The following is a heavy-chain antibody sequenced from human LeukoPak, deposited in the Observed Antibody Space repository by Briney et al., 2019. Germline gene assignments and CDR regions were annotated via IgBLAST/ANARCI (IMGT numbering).Heavy chain of an antibody. J-gene: IGHJ6*03. CDR1: GGSIATSIYY. D-gene: IGHD3-10*01. CDR2: IYYSGNT. CDR3: TREKNSRITMVQYYFDIDV. V-gene: IGHV4-39*07. Sequence: PSETLSLTCTVAGGSIATSIYYWGWIRQPPGKGLEWIGSIYYSGNTYYNPSLKSRVTISIDTSKNQFSLKLSSVTAADTAIYCCTREKNSRITMVQYYFDIDVWGKGTTITVSS.